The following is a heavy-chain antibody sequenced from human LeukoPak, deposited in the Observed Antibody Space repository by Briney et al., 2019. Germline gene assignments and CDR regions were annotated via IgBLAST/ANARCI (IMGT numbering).Heavy chain of an antibody. D-gene: IGHD6-13*01. CDR1: GGSISSYY. J-gene: IGHJ5*02. V-gene: IGHV4-4*07. Sequence: SETLSLTCTVSGGSISSYYWSWIRQPAGKGLEWIGRIYASGSTNYNPSLKSRVTMSVDTSKNQFSLKLSSVTAADTAVYYCARGEESSSSVTWFDPWGQGTLGTVSS. CDR2: IYASGST. CDR3: ARGEESSSSVTWFDP.